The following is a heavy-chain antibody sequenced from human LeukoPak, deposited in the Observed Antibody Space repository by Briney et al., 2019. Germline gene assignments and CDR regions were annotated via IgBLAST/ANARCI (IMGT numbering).Heavy chain of an antibody. Sequence: GRSLRLSCAASGLTFSSYAMHWVRQAPGKGLEWVAVISYDGNIQYYADSVKGRFTISRDNSKNTLYLQMNSLRAEDTAVYYCASGEWELDPAIDYWGQGTLVTVSS. D-gene: IGHD1-26*01. V-gene: IGHV3-30-3*01. CDR1: GLTFSSYA. CDR3: ASGEWELDPAIDY. CDR2: ISYDGNIQ. J-gene: IGHJ4*02.